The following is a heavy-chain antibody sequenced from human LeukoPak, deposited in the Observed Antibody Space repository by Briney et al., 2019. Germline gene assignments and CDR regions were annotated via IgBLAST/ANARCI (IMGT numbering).Heavy chain of an antibody. V-gene: IGHV3-13*01. J-gene: IGHJ4*02. CDR1: GFIFTAYD. CDR3: VRTNGGTYYDY. D-gene: IGHD1-26*01. Sequence: GGSLRLSCAASGFIFTAYDLHWVRQPPGKGLEWVSVFGIAGDTYYADSVKGRFTISRDVAKNSLYLQMNNLRAGDTAVYYCVRTNGGTYYDYWGQGTLVTVSS. CDR2: FGIAGDT.